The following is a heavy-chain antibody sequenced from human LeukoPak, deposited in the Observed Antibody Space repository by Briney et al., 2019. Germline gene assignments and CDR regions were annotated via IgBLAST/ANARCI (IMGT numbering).Heavy chain of an antibody. CDR1: GGSISSYY. Sequence: SETLSLTCTVSGGSISSYYWSWIRQPPGKGLEWIGYIYYSGSTNYNPSLKSRVTISVDTSKNQFSLKLSSVTAADTAVYYCARMGSDWGDLDYWGQGTLVTVSS. D-gene: IGHD6-19*01. CDR2: IYYSGST. V-gene: IGHV4-59*01. J-gene: IGHJ4*02. CDR3: ARMGSDWGDLDY.